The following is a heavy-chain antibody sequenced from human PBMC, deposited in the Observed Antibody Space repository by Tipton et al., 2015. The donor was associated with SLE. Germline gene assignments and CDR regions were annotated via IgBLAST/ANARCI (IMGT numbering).Heavy chain of an antibody. Sequence: GSLRLSCAASGFTFRNAWMNWVRQAPGKGLEWVGRIKSKTDGGTTDYAAPVKGRITISRDNSKNTLYLQMNSLRAEDTAVYYCARDRVSGWFHFDYWGQGTLVTVSS. V-gene: IGHV3-15*01. CDR1: GFTFRNAW. CDR2: IKSKTDGGTT. CDR3: ARDRVSGWFHFDY. D-gene: IGHD6-19*01. J-gene: IGHJ4*02.